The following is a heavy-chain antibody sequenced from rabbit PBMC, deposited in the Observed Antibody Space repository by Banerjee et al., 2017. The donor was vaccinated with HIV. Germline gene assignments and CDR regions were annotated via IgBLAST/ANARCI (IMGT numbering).Heavy chain of an antibody. CDR2: SNTSSGNT. CDR1: GFSFSNIYA. Sequence: QEQLEESGGDLVKPEGSLTLTCTASGFSFSNIYAMCWVRQAPGKGLEWIACSNTSSGNTVYATWAKGRFTISKTSSTTMTLQMTSLTAADTATYFCARGINSAGYNSSLWGPGTLVTVS. V-gene: IGHV1S45*01. CDR3: ARGINSAGYNSSL. J-gene: IGHJ4*01. D-gene: IGHD7-1*01.